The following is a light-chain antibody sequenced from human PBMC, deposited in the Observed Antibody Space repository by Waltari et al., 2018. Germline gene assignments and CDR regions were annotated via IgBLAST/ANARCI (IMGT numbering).Light chain of an antibody. CDR1: PSVSRA. Sequence: EIVLTQSPGTLSLSPGERATLSCRASPSVSRALAWYQQKPGQAPRLLIYGASTRATGVPDRFSGSGSGTDFSLTISSLDPEDFAVYYCQHYVKLPVTYGQGTKVEI. J-gene: IGKJ1*01. CDR2: GAS. V-gene: IGKV3-20*01. CDR3: QHYVKLPVT.